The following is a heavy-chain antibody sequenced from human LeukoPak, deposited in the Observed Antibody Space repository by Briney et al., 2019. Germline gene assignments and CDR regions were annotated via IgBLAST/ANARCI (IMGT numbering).Heavy chain of an antibody. CDR1: GYTFTSYD. V-gene: IGHV1-8*01. Sequence: ASVKVSCKASGYTFTSYDINWVRQATGQGLEWMGWMNPNSGNTGYAQKFQGRVTMTRNTSISTAYMELSSLRSEDTAVYYCARGYKVVAAILYYYYYMDVWGKGTTVTVSS. J-gene: IGHJ6*03. D-gene: IGHD2-15*01. CDR2: MNPNSGNT. CDR3: ARGYKVVAAILYYYYYMDV.